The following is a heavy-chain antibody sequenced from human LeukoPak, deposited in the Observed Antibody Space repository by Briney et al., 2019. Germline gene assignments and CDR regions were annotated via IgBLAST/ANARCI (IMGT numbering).Heavy chain of an antibody. CDR3: AGGHYFFDY. Sequence: PLGSLRLSCAASGFTFSNYGMHWARQAPGKGLEWVAGISNDGNNKYYGDSVKGRFTISRDNSKNTLYLQMNRLRAEDTAVYYCAGGHYFFDYCGQGTLVTVSS. V-gene: IGHV3-30*03. D-gene: IGHD2-21*01. CDR1: GFTFSNYG. J-gene: IGHJ4*02. CDR2: ISNDGNNK.